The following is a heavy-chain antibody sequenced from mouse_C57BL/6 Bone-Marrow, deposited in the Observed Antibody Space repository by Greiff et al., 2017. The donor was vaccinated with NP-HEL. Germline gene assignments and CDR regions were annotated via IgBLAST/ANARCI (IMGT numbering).Heavy chain of an antibody. V-gene: IGHV5-4*01. J-gene: IGHJ3*01. CDR3: ARGLSFAY. CDR1: GFTFSSYA. Sequence: DVHLVESGGGLVKPGGSLKLSCAASGFTFSSYAMSWVRQTPEKRLEWVATISDGGSYTYYPDNVKGRFTISRDNAKNNLYLQMSHLKSEDTGMYYRARGLSFAYWGQGALVTVSA. CDR2: ISDGGSYT.